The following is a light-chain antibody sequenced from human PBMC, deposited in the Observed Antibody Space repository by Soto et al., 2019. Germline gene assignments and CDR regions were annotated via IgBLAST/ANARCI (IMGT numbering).Light chain of an antibody. CDR2: AAS. CDR1: QGIRSA. CDR3: QQYGSSPRT. J-gene: IGKJ1*01. V-gene: IGKV1-6*01. Sequence: AIQVTQSPSSLSASVGDRVTITCRTSQGIRSALGWYQQKPGKVPKLLIYAASTLQSGVTSRFSGSGSGRDFTLTISSLQPEDFATYYCQQYGSSPRTFGQGTKVDIK.